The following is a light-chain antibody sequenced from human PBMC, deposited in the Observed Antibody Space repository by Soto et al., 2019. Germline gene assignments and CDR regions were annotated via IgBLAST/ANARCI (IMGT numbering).Light chain of an antibody. CDR1: SSDVGASNY. CDR2: EVS. J-gene: IGLJ2*01. Sequence: QSALTQPPSASGSPGQSVSISCTGTSSDVGASNYVSWYQHPGKAPKLVIYEVSERPSGVPDRFSGSKSGNTASLTVSGLQAEDEADYYCSSYVGNNNLIFGGGTKLTVL. CDR3: SSYVGNNNLI. V-gene: IGLV2-8*01.